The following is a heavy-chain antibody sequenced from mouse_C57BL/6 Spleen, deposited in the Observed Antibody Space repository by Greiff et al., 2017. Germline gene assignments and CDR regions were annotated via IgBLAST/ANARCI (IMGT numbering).Heavy chain of an antibody. CDR2: IDPSDSYT. Sequence: VKLQQPGAELVRPGTSVKLSCKASGYTFTSYWMHWVKQRPGQGLEWIGVIDPSDSYTNYNQKFKGKATLTVDTSSSTAYMQLSSLTSEDSAVYYCARTLYYDYDGYAMDYWGQGTSVTVSS. J-gene: IGHJ4*01. V-gene: IGHV1-59*01. CDR3: ARTLYYDYDGYAMDY. D-gene: IGHD2-4*01. CDR1: GYTFTSYW.